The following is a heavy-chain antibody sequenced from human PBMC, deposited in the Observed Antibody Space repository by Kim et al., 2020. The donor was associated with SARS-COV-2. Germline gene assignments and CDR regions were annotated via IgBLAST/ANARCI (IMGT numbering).Heavy chain of an antibody. CDR2: EDGSEE. CDR3: ARGDFGL. V-gene: IGHV3-7*01. Sequence: EDGSEEDYGDSVKGRFTISRDNAKNSVFLEMNSLRGEDTAFYYCARGDFGLWGQGTLVTVSS. D-gene: IGHD3-3*01. J-gene: IGHJ4*02.